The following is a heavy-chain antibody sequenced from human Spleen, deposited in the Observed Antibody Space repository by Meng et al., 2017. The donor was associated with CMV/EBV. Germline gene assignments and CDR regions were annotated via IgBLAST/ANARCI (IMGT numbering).Heavy chain of an antibody. CDR2: INHSGST. V-gene: IGHV4-34*01. D-gene: IGHD3-22*01. CDR3: QAGDSSGYPRFDY. J-gene: IGHJ4*02. Sequence: SETLSLTCTVSGGSINSGDYYWSWIRQHPGKGLEWIGEINHSGSTNYNPSLKSRVTISVDTSKNQFSLKLSSVTAADTAVYYCQAGDSSGYPRFDYWGQGTLVTVSS. CDR1: GGSINSGDYY.